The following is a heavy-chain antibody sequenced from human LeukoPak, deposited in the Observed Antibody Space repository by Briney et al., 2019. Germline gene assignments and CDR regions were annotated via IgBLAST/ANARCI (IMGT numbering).Heavy chain of an antibody. CDR1: GGSIRNHY. D-gene: IGHD3-16*01. J-gene: IGHJ6*02. CDR3: ARVRLHGVKYYGLDV. Sequence: PSETLSLTCAVSGGSIRNHYWSCIRQPPGRGREWIGYIYSSGSSNYNPSLRSRVTISVDTSRNQFSLTLSSVTAADTAVYYCARVRLHGVKYYGLDVWGQGTTVIVSS. V-gene: IGHV4-59*11. CDR2: IYSSGSS.